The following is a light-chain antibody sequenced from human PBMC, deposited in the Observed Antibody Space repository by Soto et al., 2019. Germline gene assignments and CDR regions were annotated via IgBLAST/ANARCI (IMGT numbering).Light chain of an antibody. CDR3: QQYHIYSLT. CDR1: QSISSW. CDR2: KAS. V-gene: IGKV1-5*03. J-gene: IGKJ4*01. Sequence: IQMTQSPSTLSASVGDRVTITCRASQSISSWVAWYQKKPGKAPKLLLYKASSLEGGVPSRLSGSGSRTEFTLSISSLQPDEFASYYYQQYHIYSLTVGGGTKVDIQ.